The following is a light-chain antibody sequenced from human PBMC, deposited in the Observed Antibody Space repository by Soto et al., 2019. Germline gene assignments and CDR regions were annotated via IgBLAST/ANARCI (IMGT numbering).Light chain of an antibody. CDR3: QQSCISLLT. J-gene: IGKJ4*01. Sequence: EIVLTQSPGTLSLSPGERATLSCRASQSVSSSYLAWYQQKPGQAPRLLIYGASSRATGIPDRFSGSGSGTDFTLTISRLEPEDVAVYYCQQSCISLLTFGGGTKVEIK. CDR2: GAS. V-gene: IGKV3-20*01. CDR1: QSVSSSY.